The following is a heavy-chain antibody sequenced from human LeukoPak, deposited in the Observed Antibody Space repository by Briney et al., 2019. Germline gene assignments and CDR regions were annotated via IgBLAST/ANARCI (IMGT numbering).Heavy chain of an antibody. Sequence: ASVKVSCKASGYSFTGHYIHWVRQAPGQGLEWMGWLNPNSGGTNYAQKFQGRVTMTTDTSTSTAYMELRSLRSDDTAVYYCARSRTYDRGAFDIWGQGTMVTVSS. CDR2: LNPNSGGT. V-gene: IGHV1-2*02. CDR3: ARSRTYDRGAFDI. CDR1: GYSFTGHY. D-gene: IGHD3-22*01. J-gene: IGHJ3*02.